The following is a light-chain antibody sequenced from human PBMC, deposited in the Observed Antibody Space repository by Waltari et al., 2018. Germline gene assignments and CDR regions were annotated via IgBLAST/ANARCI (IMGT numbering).Light chain of an antibody. J-gene: IGKJ5*01. CDR3: QHYHNFPSA. Sequence: IVVTQYPATLSVSPGESATLSCRASQDVSNNVAWYQQKAGQVPRLLIYDSSTRATGIPARFSGSGFGTEFTLTISSLQSEDFAVFYCQHYHNFPSAFGQGTRLEIK. CDR2: DSS. CDR1: QDVSNN. V-gene: IGKV3-15*01.